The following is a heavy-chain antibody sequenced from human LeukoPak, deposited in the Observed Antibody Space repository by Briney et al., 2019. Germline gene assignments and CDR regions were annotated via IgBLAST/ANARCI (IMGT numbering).Heavy chain of an antibody. J-gene: IGHJ3*02. CDR2: KHHGGST. Sequence: PSETLSLTCAVSGYSISSGYYWGWIRQPPGKGLEWIGSKHHGGSTYYNPSLESRVTISIDTSMNQFSLRLSSATAADTTDTAVYYCARSWNFGRAVEAFDIWGQGIMVTVSS. V-gene: IGHV4-38-2*01. CDR1: GYSISSGYY. D-gene: IGHD1-1*01. CDR3: ARSWNFGRAVEAFDI.